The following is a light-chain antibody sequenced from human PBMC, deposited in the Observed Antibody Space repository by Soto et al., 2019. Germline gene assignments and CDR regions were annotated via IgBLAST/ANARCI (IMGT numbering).Light chain of an antibody. CDR2: SAS. CDR3: QQYDKSPLT. V-gene: IGKV3-20*01. J-gene: IGKJ3*01. CDR1: QSVNNSN. Sequence: EIVLTQSPGTLSLSPGERATLSCTASQSVNNSNLAWYQQKPGHTPRLLIYSASSGATGTPARFSGSGSGSDFTLTIRSLQSEDFAVYYCQQYDKSPLTFGPGTKVDIK.